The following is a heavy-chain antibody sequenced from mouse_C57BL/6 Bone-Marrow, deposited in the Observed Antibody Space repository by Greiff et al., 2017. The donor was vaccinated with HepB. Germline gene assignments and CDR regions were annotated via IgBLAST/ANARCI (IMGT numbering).Heavy chain of an antibody. V-gene: IGHV1-81*01. J-gene: IGHJ1*03. Sequence: QVQLKQSGAELARPGASVKLSCKASGYTFTSYGISWVKQRTGQGLEWIGEIYPRSGNTYYNEKFKGKATLTADKSSSTAYMQLSSLTSEDSAVYYCATGSSYRWYFDVWGTGTTVTVSS. D-gene: IGHD1-1*01. CDR3: ATGSSYRWYFDV. CDR2: IYPRSGNT. CDR1: GYTFTSYG.